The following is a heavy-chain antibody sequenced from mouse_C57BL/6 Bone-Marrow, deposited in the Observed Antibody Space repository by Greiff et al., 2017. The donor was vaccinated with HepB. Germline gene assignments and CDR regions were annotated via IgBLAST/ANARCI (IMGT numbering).Heavy chain of an antibody. D-gene: IGHD1-1*01. Sequence: EVMLVESGGGLVQPGGSLKLSCAASGFTFSDYGMAWVRQAPRKGPEWVAFISNLAYSIYYADTVTGRFTISRENAKNTLYLEMSSLRSEDTAMYYCARDGGTTVVYYAMDYWGQGTSVTASS. CDR1: GFTFSDYG. J-gene: IGHJ4*01. CDR3: ARDGGTTVVYYAMDY. CDR2: ISNLAYSI. V-gene: IGHV5-15*01.